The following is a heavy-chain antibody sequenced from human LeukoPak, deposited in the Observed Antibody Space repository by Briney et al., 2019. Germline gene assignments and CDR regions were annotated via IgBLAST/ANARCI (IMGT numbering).Heavy chain of an antibody. V-gene: IGHV3-53*01. D-gene: IGHD3-3*01. CDR3: ASTATKGYDFWSGYYLGFDY. CDR1: GFTVSSNY. J-gene: IGHJ4*02. CDR2: IYSGGST. Sequence: GGSLRLSCAASGFTVSSNYMSWVRQAPGKGLEWVSDIYSGGSTYYADSVKGRFTISRDNSKNTLYLQMNSLRAEDTAVCYCASTATKGYDFWSGYYLGFDYWGQGTLVTVSS.